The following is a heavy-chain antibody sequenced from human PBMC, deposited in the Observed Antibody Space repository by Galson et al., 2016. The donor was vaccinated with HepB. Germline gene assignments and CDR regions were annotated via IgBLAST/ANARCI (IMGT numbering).Heavy chain of an antibody. D-gene: IGHD1-26*01. CDR3: ARQRRDSGDYPSDY. J-gene: IGHJ4*02. V-gene: IGHV4-39*01. Sequence: SETLSLTCTVSGDSISSNSYYWGWIRQPPGEGLEWIGSIFHSGTTYYDPSLKSRVTISVDTSKNQFSLRLSSVAATDTAVYYCARQRRDSGDYPSDYWGQGTLVIVSS. CDR2: IFHSGTT. CDR1: GDSISSNSYY.